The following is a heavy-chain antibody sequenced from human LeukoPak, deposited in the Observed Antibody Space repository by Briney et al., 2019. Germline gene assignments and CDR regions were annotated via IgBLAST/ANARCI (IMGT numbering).Heavy chain of an antibody. Sequence: GGSLRLSCAASGFTFSSYAMSWVRQAPGKGLEWVSAISGSGGSTYYADSVKGRFTISRDNSKNTLYLQINSLKVEDTAAYYCVKSAGYMDVWGKGTTVTISS. V-gene: IGHV3-23*01. CDR3: VKSAGYMDV. D-gene: IGHD3-10*01. CDR2: ISGSGGST. J-gene: IGHJ6*03. CDR1: GFTFSSYA.